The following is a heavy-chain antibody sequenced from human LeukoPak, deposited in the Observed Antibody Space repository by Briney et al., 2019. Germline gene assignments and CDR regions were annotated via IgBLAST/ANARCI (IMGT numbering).Heavy chain of an antibody. CDR1: GYTFTGYY. J-gene: IGHJ5*02. V-gene: IGHV1-2*02. CDR3: ARGGCCNWFDP. Sequence: ASVKVSCKASGYTFTGYYMHWVRQAPGQGLEWMGWINPKSGSTNYAQKFQGRVTMTRDTSINTAYMELSSLRSDDTAVYYCARGGCCNWFDPWGQGTLVTVSS. CDR2: INPKSGST. D-gene: IGHD3-10*01.